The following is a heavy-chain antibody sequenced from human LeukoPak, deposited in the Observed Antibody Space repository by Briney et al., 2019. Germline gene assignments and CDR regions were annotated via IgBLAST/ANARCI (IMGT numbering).Heavy chain of an antibody. CDR3: CYYYDSSGYYYAPFN. CDR1: GFTFSSYA. Sequence: PGGSLRLSCAASGFTFSSYAMSWVRQAPGKGLEWVSAISGCGGSTYYADSVKGRFTISRDNSKNTLYLQMNSLRAEDTAVYYCCYYYDSSGYYYAPFNWGQGTLVTVSS. D-gene: IGHD3-22*01. J-gene: IGHJ4*02. CDR2: ISGCGGST. V-gene: IGHV3-23*01.